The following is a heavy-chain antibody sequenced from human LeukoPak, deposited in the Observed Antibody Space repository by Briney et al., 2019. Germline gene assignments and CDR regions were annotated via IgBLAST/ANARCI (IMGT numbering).Heavy chain of an antibody. CDR2: IKQDGSEK. Sequence: PGGSLRLSCAASGFTFSSYWMSWVRQAPGKGLEWVANIKQDGSEKYYVDSVKGRFTISRDNAKNSLYLQMNRLRAEDTAVYYCAREPAVRVTIFDHWGQGPLVRVFS. CDR3: AREPAVRVTIFDH. V-gene: IGHV3-7*01. J-gene: IGHJ4*02. D-gene: IGHD3-10*01. CDR1: GFTFSSYW.